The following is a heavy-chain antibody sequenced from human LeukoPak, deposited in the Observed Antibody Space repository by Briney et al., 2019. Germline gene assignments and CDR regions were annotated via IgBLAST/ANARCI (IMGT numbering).Heavy chain of an antibody. CDR1: GGTFSSYA. D-gene: IGHD2/OR15-2a*01. V-gene: IGHV1-69*05. CDR3: ARDKGTTSRDY. J-gene: IGHJ4*02. CDR2: IIPIFGTA. Sequence: GSSVKVSCKASGGTFSSYAISWVRQAPGQGLEWMGGIIPIFGTANYAQKLQGRVTMTTDTSTSTAYMELRSLRSDDTAVYYCARDKGTTSRDYWGQGTLVTVSS.